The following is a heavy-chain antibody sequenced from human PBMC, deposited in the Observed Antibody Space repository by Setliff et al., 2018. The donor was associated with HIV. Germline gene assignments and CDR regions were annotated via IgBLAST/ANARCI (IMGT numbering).Heavy chain of an antibody. D-gene: IGHD3-10*01. J-gene: IGHJ5*02. CDR1: AGSISGYY. CDR2: INHSGST. Sequence: PSETLSLTGAVYAGSISGYYWSWIRQSPGKGLEWIGEINHSGSTNYNPSLKSRVTISVDTSKNQFSLKLSSVTAADTAVYYCARGGTVTMVRGRNWFDPWGQGTLVTVSS. V-gene: IGHV4-34*01. CDR3: ARGGTVTMVRGRNWFDP.